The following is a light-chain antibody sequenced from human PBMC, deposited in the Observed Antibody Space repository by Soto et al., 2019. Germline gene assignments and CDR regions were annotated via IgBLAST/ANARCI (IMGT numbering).Light chain of an antibody. CDR1: SSDIGVYNY. CDR2: DVS. CDR3: SSYTTTSTVA. V-gene: IGLV2-14*01. Sequence: QSALTQPASVSGSPGQSITISCTGTSSDIGVYNYVSWYQQHPGKAPKLMIYDVSNRPSGVSNRFSGSKSGNTASLTISGLQAEDEADYYCSSYTTTSTVAFGGGTKLTVL. J-gene: IGLJ2*01.